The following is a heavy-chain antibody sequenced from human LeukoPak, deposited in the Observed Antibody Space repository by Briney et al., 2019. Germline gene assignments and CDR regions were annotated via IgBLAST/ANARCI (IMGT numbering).Heavy chain of an antibody. J-gene: IGHJ4*02. CDR3: AKGRGLPWELHPYFDY. CDR1: GFTFSSYA. CDR2: ISWNSGSI. D-gene: IGHD1-26*01. Sequence: GGSLRLSCAASGFTFSSYAMSWVRQAPGKGLEWVSGISWNSGSIGYADSVKGRFTISRDNAKNSLYLQMNSLRAEDTALYYCAKGRGLPWELHPYFDYWGQGTLVTVSS. V-gene: IGHV3-9*01.